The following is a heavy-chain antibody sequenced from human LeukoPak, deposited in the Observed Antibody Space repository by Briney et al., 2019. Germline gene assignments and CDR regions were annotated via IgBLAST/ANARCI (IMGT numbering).Heavy chain of an antibody. V-gene: IGHV4-59*01. CDR3: ARSYGSGNYFDY. D-gene: IGHD3-10*01. CDR2: IYYSGSA. J-gene: IGHJ4*02. Sequence: SETLSLTCIVSGGSISTYYWSWIRQPPGKGLEWIGYIYYSGSANYNPSLKSRVTISVDTSKDQFSLKLSSVTAADTAVYYCARSYGSGNYFDYWGQGTLVTVSS. CDR1: GGSISTYY.